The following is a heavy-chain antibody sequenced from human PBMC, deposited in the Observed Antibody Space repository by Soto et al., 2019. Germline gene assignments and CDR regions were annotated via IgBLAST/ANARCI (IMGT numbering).Heavy chain of an antibody. Sequence: EVQLLESGGGLVQPGGSLRLSCAASGFTFSSYAMSWVRQAPGKGLEWVSAISGSGGSTYYADSVNGRFTISRDNSKNTLYLQMHSLRAADTAVYYCAKDYSDSSGYLCWYFDLWGRGTLVTVSS. CDR1: GFTFSSYA. CDR2: ISGSGGST. CDR3: AKDYSDSSGYLCWYFDL. D-gene: IGHD3-22*01. V-gene: IGHV3-23*01. J-gene: IGHJ2*01.